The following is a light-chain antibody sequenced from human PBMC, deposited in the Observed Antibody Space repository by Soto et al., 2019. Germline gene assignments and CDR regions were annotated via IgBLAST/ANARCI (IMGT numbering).Light chain of an antibody. J-gene: IGKJ1*01. CDR2: GAS. CDR3: QQYDT. Sequence: EIVLTQSPATLSLSPGERATLSCRASQSVTTFLAWYQQKPGQAPRLLIYGASSRATGIPDRFSGSGSGTDFTLTISRLEPEDFAVYYCQQYDTFGQGTKVEIK. CDR1: QSVTTF. V-gene: IGKV3-20*01.